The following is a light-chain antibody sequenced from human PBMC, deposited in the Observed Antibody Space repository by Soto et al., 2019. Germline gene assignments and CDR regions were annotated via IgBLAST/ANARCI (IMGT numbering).Light chain of an antibody. CDR1: QSISIY. Sequence: DIQMTQSLSSLSASVGDRATITCRASQSISIYLNWYQQKPGKAPKVLIYAASSLQSGVPPRFSGSGSGTDFTLTISSLQPEDFATYFCQQSYNIPRATFGQGTKVDIK. CDR2: AAS. J-gene: IGKJ1*01. CDR3: QQSYNIPRAT. V-gene: IGKV1-39*01.